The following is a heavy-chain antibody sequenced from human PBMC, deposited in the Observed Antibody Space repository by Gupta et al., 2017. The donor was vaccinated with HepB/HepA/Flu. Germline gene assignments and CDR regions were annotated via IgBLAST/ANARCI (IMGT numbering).Heavy chain of an antibody. V-gene: IGHV3-48*03. CDR3: ARGDLTVDHGMDV. Sequence: EVQRLESGGGLVQPGGPLSFSWAASGFTSRCYERNWVRQAPGKGLEWVSYISSSGSTIYYADSVKGRFTISRDNAKNSLYLQMNSLRAEDTAVYYCARGDLTVDHGMDVWGQGTTVTVSS. CDR1: GFTSRCYE. CDR2: ISSSGSTI. J-gene: IGHJ6*02.